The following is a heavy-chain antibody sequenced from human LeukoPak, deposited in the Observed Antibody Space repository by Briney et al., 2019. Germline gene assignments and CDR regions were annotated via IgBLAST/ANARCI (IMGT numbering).Heavy chain of an antibody. CDR3: SSWYGDFQH. CDR1: GYTFTSYW. Sequence: ASVKVSCKASGYTFTSYWIQWVRQAPGQGLEWMGLINPDGGSTAYAHRFQGRVIMTRDTSTSTVYMELSSLRSEDTAVYYCSSWYGDFQHWGQGTLVTVSS. J-gene: IGHJ1*01. D-gene: IGHD6-13*01. V-gene: IGHV1-46*01. CDR2: INPDGGST.